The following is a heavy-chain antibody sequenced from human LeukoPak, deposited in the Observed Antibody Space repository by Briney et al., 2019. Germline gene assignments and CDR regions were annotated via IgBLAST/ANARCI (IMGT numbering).Heavy chain of an antibody. Sequence: PSETLSLTCAVYGGSFSGYYWSWIRQPPGKGLEWIGGINHSGSTNYNPSLKSRVTISVDTSKNQFSLKLSSVTAADTAVYYCARVLSSYDYWGQGTLVTVSS. D-gene: IGHD6-19*01. CDR3: ARVLSSYDY. J-gene: IGHJ4*02. V-gene: IGHV4-34*01. CDR2: INHSGST. CDR1: GGSFSGYY.